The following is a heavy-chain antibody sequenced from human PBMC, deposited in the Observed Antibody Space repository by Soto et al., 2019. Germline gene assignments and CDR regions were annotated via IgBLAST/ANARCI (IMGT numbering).Heavy chain of an antibody. CDR2: INAGNGDT. CDR3: ARAISGYVT. Sequence: QVQLVQSGAEMKKPGASVKLSCKPSGINYKTYAIHWVGQAPGQGREWMGWINAGNGDTRYSQNFQGRVTLTRDTSASTVYMDLDSLKSEDTVVYYSARAISGYVTWGQGTLVTVSS. D-gene: IGHD5-12*01. CDR1: GINYKTYA. V-gene: IGHV1-3*01. J-gene: IGHJ4*02.